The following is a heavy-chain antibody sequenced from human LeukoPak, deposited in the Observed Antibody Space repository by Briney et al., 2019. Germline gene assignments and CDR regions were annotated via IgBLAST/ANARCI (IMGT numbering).Heavy chain of an antibody. CDR1: GGSISSGDYY. Sequence: SETLSLTCTVSGGSISSGDYYWSWIRQPPGKGLEWIGYIYYSGSTNYNPSLKSRVTISVDTSKNQFSLKLSSVTAADTAVYYCARDPGWGRRFDYWGQGTLVTVSS. J-gene: IGHJ4*02. V-gene: IGHV4-61*08. CDR2: IYYSGST. CDR3: ARDPGWGRRFDY. D-gene: IGHD6-19*01.